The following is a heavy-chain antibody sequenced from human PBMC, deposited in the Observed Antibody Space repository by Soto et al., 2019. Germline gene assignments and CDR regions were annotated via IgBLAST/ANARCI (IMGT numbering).Heavy chain of an antibody. CDR3: ARATPYYDSSGYFRYYFDY. CDR2: IKQDGSEK. Sequence: PGGSLRLSCAASGFTFSSYWMSWVRQAPGKGLEWVANIKQDGSEKYYVDSVKGRFTISRDNAKNSLYLQMNSLRAEDTAVYYCARATPYYDSSGYFRYYFDYWGQGTLVTVSS. D-gene: IGHD3-22*01. J-gene: IGHJ4*02. CDR1: GFTFSSYW. V-gene: IGHV3-7*03.